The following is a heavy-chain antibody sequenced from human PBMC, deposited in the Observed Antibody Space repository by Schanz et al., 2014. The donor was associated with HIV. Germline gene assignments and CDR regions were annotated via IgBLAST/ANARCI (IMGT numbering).Heavy chain of an antibody. CDR1: GFTFSSSG. J-gene: IGHJ3*02. Sequence: QVRLVESGGGVVQPGRSLRLSCTASGFTFSSSGMHWVRQAPGKGMEWVAAMWHDESHKGYADSVKGRFTISRDNSKNTLYLQMNSLRAEDTAVYYCAKDGSWEAFDVFDIWGQGTMVTVSS. V-gene: IGHV3-33*06. CDR2: MWHDESHK. CDR3: AKDGSWEAFDVFDI. D-gene: IGHD1-26*01.